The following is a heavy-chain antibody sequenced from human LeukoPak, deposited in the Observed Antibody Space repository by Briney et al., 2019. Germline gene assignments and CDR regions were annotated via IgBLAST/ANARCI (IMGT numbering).Heavy chain of an antibody. Sequence: GGSLRLSCAASGFTFSNFAIHWLRQAPGKGLEWVSFVNGDGVNTYYADSVKGRFTISRDNSKNTVYLQMNSLRAEETAVYYCAKRGHCSAACTYDYWGQGTLVTVSS. CDR3: AKRGHCSAACTYDY. D-gene: IGHD2-15*01. CDR1: GFTFSNFA. V-gene: IGHV3-23*01. CDR2: VNGDGVNT. J-gene: IGHJ4*02.